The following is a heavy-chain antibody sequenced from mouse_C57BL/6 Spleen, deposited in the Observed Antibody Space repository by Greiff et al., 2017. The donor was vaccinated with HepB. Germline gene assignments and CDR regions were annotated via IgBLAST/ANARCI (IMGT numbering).Heavy chain of an antibody. Sequence: QVHVKQPGAELVKPGASVKMSCKASGYTFTSYWITWVKQRPGQGLEWIGDIYPGSGSTNYNEKFKSKATLTVDTSSSTAYMQLSSLTSEDSAVYYCARSYDYAMDYWGQGTSVTVSS. CDR1: GYTFTSYW. D-gene: IGHD2-4*01. CDR3: ARSYDYAMDY. V-gene: IGHV1-55*01. J-gene: IGHJ4*01. CDR2: IYPGSGST.